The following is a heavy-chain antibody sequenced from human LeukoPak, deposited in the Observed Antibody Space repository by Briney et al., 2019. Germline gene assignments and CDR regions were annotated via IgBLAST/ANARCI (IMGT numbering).Heavy chain of an antibody. J-gene: IGHJ6*03. CDR3: ARETPSGQYSYYMDV. V-gene: IGHV4-39*07. Sequence: SETLSLTCTVSGGSISSSSYYWGWIRQPPGKGLEWIGSIYYSGSTYYNPSLKSRVTISVDTSKNQFSLKLSSVTAADTAVYYCARETPSGQYSYYMDVWGKGTTVTVSS. CDR1: GGSISSSSYY. CDR2: IYYSGST.